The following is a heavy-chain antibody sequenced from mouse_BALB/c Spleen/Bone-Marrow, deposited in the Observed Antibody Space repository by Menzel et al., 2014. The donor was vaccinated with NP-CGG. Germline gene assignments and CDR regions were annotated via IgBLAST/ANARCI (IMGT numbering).Heavy chain of an antibody. CDR1: GFTFTDYY. Sequence: EVQLQQSGGGLVQPGGSLRLSCTTSGFTFTDYYMSWVRQPPGKALEWLVFIRNKANGYTIEYSASVKGRFTISRDNSQNILYLQMNALRAEDSATYYCARDYYLAYWGQGTLVTVSA. CDR3: ARDYYLAY. D-gene: IGHD2-1*01. J-gene: IGHJ3*01. CDR2: IRNKANGYTI. V-gene: IGHV7-3*02.